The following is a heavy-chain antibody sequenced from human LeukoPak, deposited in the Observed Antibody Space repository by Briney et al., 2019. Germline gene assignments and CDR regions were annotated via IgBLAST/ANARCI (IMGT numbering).Heavy chain of an antibody. J-gene: IGHJ4*02. CDR3: ARDIADIVVVPAAILGPFDY. Sequence: ASVKVSCKASGYTFTSYGISWVRQAPGQGLEWMGWISAYNGNTNYAQKLQGGVTMTTDTSTSTAYMELRGLRSDDTAVYYCARDIADIVVVPAAILGPFDYWGQGTLVTVSS. D-gene: IGHD2-2*02. CDR2: ISAYNGNT. V-gene: IGHV1-18*01. CDR1: GYTFTSYG.